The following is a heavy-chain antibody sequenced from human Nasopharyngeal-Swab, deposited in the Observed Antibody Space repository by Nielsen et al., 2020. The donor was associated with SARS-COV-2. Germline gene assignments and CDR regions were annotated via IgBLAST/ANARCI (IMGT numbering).Heavy chain of an antibody. Sequence: SETLSLTCAVYGGSFSGYYWSWIRQPPGKGLEWIGEINHSGSTNYNPSLKGRVTLSVDTSENQFSLRLTSVTAADSAVYYCARQDVSGSYRFMVYWGQGTLVTVSS. D-gene: IGHD3-16*02. J-gene: IGHJ4*02. CDR2: INHSGST. V-gene: IGHV4-34*01. CDR1: GGSFSGYY. CDR3: ARQDVSGSYRFMVY.